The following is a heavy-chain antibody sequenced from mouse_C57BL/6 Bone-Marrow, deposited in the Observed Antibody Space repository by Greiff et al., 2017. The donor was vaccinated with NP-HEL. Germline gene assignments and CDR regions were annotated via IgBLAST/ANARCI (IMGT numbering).Heavy chain of an antibody. Sequence: EVQLQQSGPELVKPGASVKISCKASGYTFTDYYMNWVKQSHGKSLEWIGDINPNNGGTSYNQKFKGKATLTVDKSSSTAYMELRSLTSEDSAVYYCADGSDYYAMDYWGQGTSVTVSS. D-gene: IGHD2-3*01. J-gene: IGHJ4*01. V-gene: IGHV1-26*01. CDR2: INPNNGGT. CDR3: ADGSDYYAMDY. CDR1: GYTFTDYY.